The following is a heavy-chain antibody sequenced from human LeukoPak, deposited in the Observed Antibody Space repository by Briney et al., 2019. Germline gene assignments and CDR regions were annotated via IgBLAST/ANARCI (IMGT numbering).Heavy chain of an antibody. CDR3: ARHRRQSQWSGGYSYGLAHGYYMDV. V-gene: IGHV4-34*01. CDR2: INHSGST. CDR1: GGSFSGYY. Sequence: PSETLSLTCAVYGGSFSGYYWSWIRQPPGKGLEWIGEINHSGSTNYNPSLKSRVTISVDTSKNQFSLKLSSVTAADTAVYYCARHRRQSQWSGGYSYGLAHGYYMDVWGKGTTVTISS. D-gene: IGHD5-18*01. J-gene: IGHJ6*03.